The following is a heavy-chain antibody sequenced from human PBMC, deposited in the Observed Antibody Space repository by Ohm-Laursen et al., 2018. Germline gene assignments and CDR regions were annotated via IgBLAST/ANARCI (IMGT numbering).Heavy chain of an antibody. Sequence: SDTLSFTWTISGGAISSYYWSWIRQPAGKGLEWTGRINISGTNYNPSLKSRVTMSVDTSKNQFSLNLSSVTAADTAVYYCAGRGYWGQGTLVTVSS. D-gene: IGHD1-26*01. V-gene: IGHV4-4*07. CDR2: INISGT. J-gene: IGHJ4*02. CDR3: AGRGY. CDR1: GGAISSYY.